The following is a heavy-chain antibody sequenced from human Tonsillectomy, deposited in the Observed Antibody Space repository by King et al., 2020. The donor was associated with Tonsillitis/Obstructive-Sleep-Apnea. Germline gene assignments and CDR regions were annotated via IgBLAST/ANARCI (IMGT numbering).Heavy chain of an antibody. Sequence: VQLVESGGGLVQPGGSLRLSCAASGFTFSSYSMNWVRQAPGKGLEWVSYISGSSTRMYYADSVKGRFTVSRDNAKNSLYLQMNSLRDEDTAVDYCARAGPLQSPPMSYYYYYMDVWGKGTTVTVSS. CDR2: ISGSSTRM. J-gene: IGHJ6*03. CDR3: ARAGPLQSPPMSYYYYYMDV. CDR1: GFTFSSYS. V-gene: IGHV3-48*02.